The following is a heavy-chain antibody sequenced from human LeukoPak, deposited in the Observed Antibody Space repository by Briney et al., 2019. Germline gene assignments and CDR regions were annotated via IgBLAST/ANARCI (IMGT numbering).Heavy chain of an antibody. CDR1: GFTFSSYG. CDR2: IWYDGSNK. CDR3: AKDLDSGSPGIVP. V-gene: IGHV3-33*06. D-gene: IGHD1-26*01. Sequence: GRSLRLSCAASGFTFSSYGMHWVRQAPGKGLEWVAVIWYDGSNKYYADSVKGRFSISRDNSKNTLYLQMNSLRAEDTAVYYCAKDLDSGSPGIVPWGQGTLVTVSS. J-gene: IGHJ5*02.